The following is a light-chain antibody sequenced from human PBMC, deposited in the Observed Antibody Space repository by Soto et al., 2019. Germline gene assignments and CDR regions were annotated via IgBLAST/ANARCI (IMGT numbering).Light chain of an antibody. CDR2: GAS. J-gene: IGKJ2*01. Sequence: EIVMTQSPATLSVSPGESATLSCRASQSVSSNLAWYQQKPGQAPRLFIYGASTGATGIPARFSGSGSGTEFTLTISSLQPEDFAVYYCQQYNDWPYTVGQGTKLEIE. CDR1: QSVSSN. V-gene: IGKV3-15*01. CDR3: QQYNDWPYT.